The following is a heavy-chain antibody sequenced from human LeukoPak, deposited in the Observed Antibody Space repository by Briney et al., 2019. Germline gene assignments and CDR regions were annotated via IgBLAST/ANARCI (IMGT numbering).Heavy chain of an antibody. V-gene: IGHV3-33*08. Sequence: PGGSLRLSCAASGFNFSSYGMHWVRQAPGKGLEWVALIRYDGSTKYYADSVKGRFTISRDNSKNTLYLQMNSLRAEDTAVYYCARGLRYFDWSQNWFDPWGQGTLVTVSS. CDR2: IRYDGSTK. CDR1: GFNFSSYG. D-gene: IGHD3-9*01. CDR3: ARGLRYFDWSQNWFDP. J-gene: IGHJ5*02.